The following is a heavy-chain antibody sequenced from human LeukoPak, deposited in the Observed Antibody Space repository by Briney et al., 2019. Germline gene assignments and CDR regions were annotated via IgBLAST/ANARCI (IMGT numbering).Heavy chain of an antibody. CDR1: GYTFTGYY. CDR2: INPNSGGT. D-gene: IGHD5-12*01. J-gene: IGHJ5*02. V-gene: IGHV1-2*06. Sequence: ASVKVSCKASGYTFTGYYMHWVRQAPGQGLEWMGRINPNSGGTNYAQKFQGRVTMTRDTSISTAYMERSRLRSDDTAVYYCARVARGIGVATIRWFDPWGQGTLVTVSS. CDR3: ARVARGIGVATIRWFDP.